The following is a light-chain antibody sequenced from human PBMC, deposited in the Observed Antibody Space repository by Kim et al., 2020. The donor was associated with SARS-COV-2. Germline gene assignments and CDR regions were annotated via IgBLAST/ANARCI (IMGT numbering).Light chain of an antibody. J-gene: IGKJ2*01. V-gene: IGKV1-33*01. Sequence: DIQMTQSPSSLPTSVGDTVTITCRASQDIKRYLNWYQQKPGKPPKVLISDASDSKAGVPSRFSGSGSGTEFTFTISSLQPEDIATYYCQQYEDVPYTFGQGTKLEIK. CDR2: DAS. CDR3: QQYEDVPYT. CDR1: QDIKRY.